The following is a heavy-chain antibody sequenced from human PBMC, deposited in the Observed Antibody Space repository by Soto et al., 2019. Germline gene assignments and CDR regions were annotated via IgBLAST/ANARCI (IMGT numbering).Heavy chain of an antibody. V-gene: IGHV1-69*01. Sequence: QVVLLQSGAEVKEPGSSVRVSCQVSGSTFNNFAFSWVRQAPGHGPEWMGGIVVDSNTPEYSQRFQDRVTITADPATDTLYMELGSLTFEDTAVYYCARAIKRWEVNYYFDFWGQGTLVTVSS. CDR3: ARAIKRWEVNYYFDF. J-gene: IGHJ4*02. D-gene: IGHD1-26*01. CDR1: GSTFNNFA. CDR2: IVVDSNTP.